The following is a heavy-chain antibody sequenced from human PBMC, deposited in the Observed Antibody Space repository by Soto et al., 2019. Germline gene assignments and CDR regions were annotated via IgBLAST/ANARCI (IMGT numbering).Heavy chain of an antibody. J-gene: IGHJ4*02. CDR3: GRGGQGGWRLYFPL. Sequence: GGLLTLSCAASGFSTMATYMSWISQDPGKGLEWVSVIYSGVSASYAYSVNGLFTISIYNSNNTLYLQLNNMRPEEAGVYYCGRGGQGGWRLYFPLWVRGTSVPV. CDR2: IYSGVSA. D-gene: IGHD2-21*02. CDR1: GFSTMATY. V-gene: IGHV3-66*01.